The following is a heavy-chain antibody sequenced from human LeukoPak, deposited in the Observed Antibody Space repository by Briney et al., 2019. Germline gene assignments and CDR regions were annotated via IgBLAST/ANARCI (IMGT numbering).Heavy chain of an antibody. D-gene: IGHD5-12*01. CDR1: GYTFTGYY. J-gene: IGHJ4*02. CDR3: ARAPGNGWLRLLIDY. CDR2: LNPNSGGT. Sequence: ASVKVSCKASGYTFTGYYMHWVRQAPGQGLEWMGWLNPNSGGTNYAQKFQGRVTMTRDTSISTAYMELSRLRSDDTAVYYCARAPGNGWLRLLIDYWGQGTLVTVSS. V-gene: IGHV1-2*02.